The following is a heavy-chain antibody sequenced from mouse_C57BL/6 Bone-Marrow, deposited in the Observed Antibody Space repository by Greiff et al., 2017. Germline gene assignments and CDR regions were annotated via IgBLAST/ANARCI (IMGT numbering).Heavy chain of an antibody. CDR2: ILPGSGST. V-gene: IGHV1-9*01. Sequence: QVQLQQSGAELMKPGASVKLSCKATGYTFTGYWIEWVKQRPGHGLEWIGEILPGSGSTNYTEKFKGKATFTADTSSNTAYMQLSSLTTEDSAIYYCATIYYGKGDYWGQGTTLTVSS. CDR3: ATIYYGKGDY. J-gene: IGHJ2*01. D-gene: IGHD2-1*01. CDR1: GYTFTGYW.